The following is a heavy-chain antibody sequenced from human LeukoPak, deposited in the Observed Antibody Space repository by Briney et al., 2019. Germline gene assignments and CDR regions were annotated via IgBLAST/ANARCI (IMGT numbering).Heavy chain of an antibody. D-gene: IGHD6-19*01. Sequence: GGSLRLSCAASGFTFSSYWMSWVRQAPGKGLEWAANIKQDGSEKYYVDSVKGRFTISRDNAKNSLYLQMNSLRAEDTAVYYCAREVAVAGRPGFDYWGQGTLVTVSS. V-gene: IGHV3-7*01. J-gene: IGHJ4*02. CDR1: GFTFSSYW. CDR3: AREVAVAGRPGFDY. CDR2: IKQDGSEK.